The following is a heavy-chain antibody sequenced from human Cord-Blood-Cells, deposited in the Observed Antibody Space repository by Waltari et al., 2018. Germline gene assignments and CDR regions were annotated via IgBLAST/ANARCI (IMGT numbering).Heavy chain of an antibody. J-gene: IGHJ3*02. CDR3: ARPTGYYGSGSYYDAFDI. CDR2: IDPGDSDT. Sequence: EVQLVQSGAEVKKPGESLKISCQGSGYSFTSYWIGWVRQMPGKGLEWMGIIDPGDSDTRYSPSFQGQVTISADKSISTAYLQWSSLKASDTAMYYCARPTGYYGSGSYYDAFDIWGQGTMVTVSS. D-gene: IGHD3-10*01. CDR1: GYSFTSYW. V-gene: IGHV5-51*01.